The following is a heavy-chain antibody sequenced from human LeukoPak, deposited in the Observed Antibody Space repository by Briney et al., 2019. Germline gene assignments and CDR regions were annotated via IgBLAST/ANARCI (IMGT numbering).Heavy chain of an antibody. CDR2: INHSGST. V-gene: IGHV4-34*01. D-gene: IGHD6-19*01. CDR3: AITPGIAVAATEY. Sequence: SETLSLTCAVYGGSFSGYYWSWICQPPGKGLEWIGEINHSGSTNYNPSLKSRVTISVDTSKNQFSLKLSSVTAADTAVYYCAITPGIAVAATEYWGQGTLVTVSS. J-gene: IGHJ4*02. CDR1: GGSFSGYY.